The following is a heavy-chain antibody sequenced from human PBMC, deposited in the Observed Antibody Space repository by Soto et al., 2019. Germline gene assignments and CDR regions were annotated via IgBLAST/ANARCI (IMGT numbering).Heavy chain of an antibody. D-gene: IGHD6-19*01. CDR1: GFTFSSYA. V-gene: IGHV3-23*01. Sequence: EVQLLESGGGLVQPGGSLRLSCAASGFTFSSYAMSWVRQAPGKGLEWVSAISGSGGSTYYADSVKGLFTISRDNSTNTLYLQMNSLRDEDTAVYCCAKGSRGWYERFDYLGQGTLVTVSS. CDR2: ISGSGGST. CDR3: AKGSRGWYERFDY. J-gene: IGHJ4*02.